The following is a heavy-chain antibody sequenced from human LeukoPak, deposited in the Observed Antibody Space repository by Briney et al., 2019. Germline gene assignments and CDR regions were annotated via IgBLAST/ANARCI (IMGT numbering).Heavy chain of an antibody. CDR1: GYSISSCYY. V-gene: IGHV4-38-2*01. CDR3: ARVWSGYCSSTSCYVAYNWFDP. CDR2: MYHSGST. D-gene: IGHD2-2*01. J-gene: IGHJ5*02. Sequence: PSETLSLTCAVSGYSISSCYYWGWIRQPPGQGLEWIGSMYHSGSTYYNPSLKSRVTISVDTSKNQFSLKLSSVTAADTAVYYCARVWSGYCSSTSCYVAYNWFDPWGQGTLVTVSS.